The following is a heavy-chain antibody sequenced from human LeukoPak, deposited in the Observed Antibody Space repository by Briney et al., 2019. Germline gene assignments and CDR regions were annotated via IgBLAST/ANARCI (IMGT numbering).Heavy chain of an antibody. CDR1: WFTFSSYA. CDR3: ARDIATGPSPYLPGGDYYYYYGMDV. Sequence: GGSLRLSCVASWFTFSSYAMHWVRQAPGKGLEWVAVISCDGSNKYYADSVKGRFTISRDNSKNTLYLQMNSLRAEDTAVYYCARDIATGPSPYLPGGDYYYYYGMDVWGQGTTVTVSS. D-gene: IGHD1-26*01. CDR2: ISCDGSNK. J-gene: IGHJ6*02. V-gene: IGHV3-30-3*01.